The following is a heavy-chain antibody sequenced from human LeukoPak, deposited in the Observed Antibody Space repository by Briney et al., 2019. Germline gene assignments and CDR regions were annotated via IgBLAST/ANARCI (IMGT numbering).Heavy chain of an antibody. CDR2: VKYDGSEK. D-gene: IGHD5-18*01. CDR1: GFTFSTYW. V-gene: IGHV3-7*01. CDR3: ASQEAMAFDY. J-gene: IGHJ4*02. Sequence: PGGSLRLSCAASGFTFSTYWMSWVRQAPGKGLEWVANVKYDGSEKYYVDSVNGRFTISRDNAKNSLYLQMNSLRAEDTAVYYCASQEAMAFDYWGQGTLVTVSS.